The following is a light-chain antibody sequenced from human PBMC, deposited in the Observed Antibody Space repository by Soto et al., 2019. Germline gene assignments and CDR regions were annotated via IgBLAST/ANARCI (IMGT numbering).Light chain of an antibody. Sequence: EIVVTQYPATLASSTGEIATLSCRASQSVSSYLAWYQQKPGQAPRLLIYDASNRATGIPARFSGSGSGTDFTLTISSLEPEDFAVYYCQQRSNWPRTFGQGTKVDIK. CDR2: DAS. J-gene: IGKJ1*01. CDR1: QSVSSY. CDR3: QQRSNWPRT. V-gene: IGKV3-11*01.